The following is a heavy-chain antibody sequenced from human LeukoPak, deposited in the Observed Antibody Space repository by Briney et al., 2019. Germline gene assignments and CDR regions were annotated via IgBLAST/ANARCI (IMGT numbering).Heavy chain of an antibody. CDR3: AKDMGYFTGMDV. CDR1: GFTFSDHH. V-gene: IGHV3-23*01. Sequence: GGSLRLSCAVSGFTFSDHHMDWVRQAPGKGLEWVSLIRGSGGSTYYADSVRGRFTISRDNSKNTLYLQMNSLRAEDTAVYYCAKDMGYFTGMDVWGQGTTVTVSS. CDR2: IRGSGGST. J-gene: IGHJ6*02. D-gene: IGHD2-8*01.